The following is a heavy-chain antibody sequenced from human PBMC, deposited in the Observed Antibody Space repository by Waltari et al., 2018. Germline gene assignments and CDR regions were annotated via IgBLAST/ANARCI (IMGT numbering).Heavy chain of an antibody. J-gene: IGHJ4*02. CDR2: VNPSNGAT. CDR3: VRDQGVGGTSLNY. Sequence: QVQLVQSGAEVKKPGASVKVSYKASGYTYPGHYMHWVRQAPGQGLEWVGWVNPSNGATKYAQNFQGRVTMTRDTSISTFYMELSRLRSGDTGMYYCVRDQGVGGTSLNYWGQGTLVTVSS. V-gene: IGHV1-2*02. CDR1: GYTYPGHY. D-gene: IGHD1-26*01.